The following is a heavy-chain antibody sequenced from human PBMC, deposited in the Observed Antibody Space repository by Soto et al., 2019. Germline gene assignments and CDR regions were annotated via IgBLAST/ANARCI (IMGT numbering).Heavy chain of an antibody. CDR2: ISAYNGNT. CDR3: AKRDSGSWPHSNWFDP. D-gene: IGHD6-13*01. Sequence: SVKVSCKASGYTFTSYGISWVRQAPGQGLEWMGWISAYNGNTNYAQKFQGRVTMTTDTSTSTAYMELRRLRSEETAVYYCAKRDSGSWPHSNWFDPWGQGALVAVSS. V-gene: IGHV1-18*04. J-gene: IGHJ5*02. CDR1: GYTFTSYG.